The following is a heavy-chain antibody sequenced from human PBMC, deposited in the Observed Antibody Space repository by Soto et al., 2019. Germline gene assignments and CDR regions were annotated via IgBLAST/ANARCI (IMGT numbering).Heavy chain of an antibody. J-gene: IGHJ4*02. V-gene: IGHV3-30-3*01. CDR3: ASFRNGAYSYGYTDY. Sequence: PGESLKISCAASGFTFSSYAMHWVRQAPGKGLEWVAVISYDGSNKYYADSVKGRFTISRDNSKNTLYLQMNSLRAEDTAVYYCASFRNGAYSYGYTDYWGQGTLVTV. CDR2: ISYDGSNK. CDR1: GFTFSSYA. D-gene: IGHD5-18*01.